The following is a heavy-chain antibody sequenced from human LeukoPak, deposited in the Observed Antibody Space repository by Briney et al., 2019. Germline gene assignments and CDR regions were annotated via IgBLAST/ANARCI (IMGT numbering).Heavy chain of an antibody. CDR3: AKEIRPNDY. CDR1: GFTFSNSA. J-gene: IGHJ4*02. Sequence: GSLRLSCEVSGFTFSNSAMSWVRQPPGKGLEWLSSISISGDKILYADSVKGRFTISRDNSKNTLYLQMNSLRDEDTAVYYCAKEIRPNDYWGQGTLAIVSS. V-gene: IGHV3-23*01. CDR2: ISISGDKI.